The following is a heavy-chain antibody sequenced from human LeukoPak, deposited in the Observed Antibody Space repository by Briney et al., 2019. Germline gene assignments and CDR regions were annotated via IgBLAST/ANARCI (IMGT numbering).Heavy chain of an antibody. V-gene: IGHV4-34*09. J-gene: IGHJ4*02. CDR1: GGSFSGYY. Sequence: PSETLSLTCAVYGGSFSGYYWSWIRQPPGKELEWIGEINHSGSTNYNPSLKGRVTISVDTSKNQFSLKLSSVTAADTAVYYCARDPSAFGGYFLWGQGTLVTVSS. D-gene: IGHD2/OR15-2a*01. CDR3: ARDPSAFGGYFL. CDR2: INHSGST.